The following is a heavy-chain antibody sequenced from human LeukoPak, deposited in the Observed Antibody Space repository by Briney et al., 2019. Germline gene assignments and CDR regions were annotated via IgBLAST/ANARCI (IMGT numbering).Heavy chain of an antibody. CDR1: GGSISRYY. CDR3: ARPPGIAAAWFDP. CDR2: IYYSGST. D-gene: IGHD6-13*01. Sequence: SETLSLTCTVSGGSISRYYWGWVRQPPGKVLESIGYIYYSGSTNYNPSLKSRVTISVDTSKNQFSLKLNSVTATDTAIYYCARPPGIAAAWFDPWGQGTLVTVSS. V-gene: IGHV4-59*08. J-gene: IGHJ5*02.